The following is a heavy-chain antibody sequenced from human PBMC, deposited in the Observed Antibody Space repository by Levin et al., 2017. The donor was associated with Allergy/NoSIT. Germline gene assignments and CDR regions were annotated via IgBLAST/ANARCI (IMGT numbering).Heavy chain of an antibody. CDR3: AKSNDDSRRYSHAVDN. D-gene: IGHD5-12*01. Sequence: PGESLKISCAASGFTFSTYAMLWVRQAPGKGLEWVSSISTIGTHYADSVKGRFTISRDNSRNTLSLQMNSLSVEDTAGYYFAKSNDDSRRYSHAVDNWGEGTMATVAS. CDR1: GFTFSTYA. CDR2: ISTIGT. V-gene: IGHV3-23*01. J-gene: IGHJ3*02.